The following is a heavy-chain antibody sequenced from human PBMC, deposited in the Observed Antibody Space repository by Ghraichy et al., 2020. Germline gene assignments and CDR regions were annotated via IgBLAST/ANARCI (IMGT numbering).Heavy chain of an antibody. D-gene: IGHD1-26*01. Sequence: GGSLRLSCAASGFTFSSYAMHWVRQAPGKGLEWVAVISYDGSNKYYADSVKGRFTISRDNSKNTLYLQMNSLRAEDTAVYYCARDIQVGVVGATHYYYYGMDVWGQGTTVTVSS. J-gene: IGHJ6*02. CDR2: ISYDGSNK. CDR3: ARDIQVGVVGATHYYYYGMDV. V-gene: IGHV3-30*04. CDR1: GFTFSSYA.